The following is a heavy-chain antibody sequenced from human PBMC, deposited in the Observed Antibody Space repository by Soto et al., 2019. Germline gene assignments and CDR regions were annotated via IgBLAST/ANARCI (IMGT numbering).Heavy chain of an antibody. CDR2: TYYRSKWYN. J-gene: IGHJ6*02. V-gene: IGHV6-1*01. CDR3: AREDFDYSSGWEGMDV. CDR1: GDSVSSNSAA. D-gene: IGHD6-19*01. Sequence: SQTLSLTCAISGDSVSSNSAAWNWIRQSPSRGLEWLGRTYYRSKWYNDYAVPVKSRITINPDPSKNQFSLQLNSVTPEDTAVYYCAREDFDYSSGWEGMDVWGQGTTVTVSS.